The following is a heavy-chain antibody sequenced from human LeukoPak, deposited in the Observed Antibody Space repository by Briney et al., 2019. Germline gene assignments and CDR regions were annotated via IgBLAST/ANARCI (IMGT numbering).Heavy chain of an antibody. CDR3: ARDKRTETLVRGVITAKGYYFDY. D-gene: IGHD3-10*01. CDR2: INWNGGST. Sequence: TGGSLRLSCAASGFTFDDYGMSWVRQAPGKGLEWVSGINWNGGSTGYADSVKGRFTISRDNAKNSLYLQMNSLKAEDTALYYCARDKRTETLVRGVITAKGYYFDYWGQGTLVTVSS. V-gene: IGHV3-20*04. J-gene: IGHJ4*02. CDR1: GFTFDDYG.